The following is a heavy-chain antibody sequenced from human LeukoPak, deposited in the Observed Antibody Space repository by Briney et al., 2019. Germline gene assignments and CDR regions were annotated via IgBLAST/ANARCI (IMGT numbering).Heavy chain of an antibody. D-gene: IGHD1-26*01. CDR1: GFTFTDYW. CDR2: IGNSGSTI. CDR3: AREGSGSYFFDY. J-gene: IGHJ4*02. V-gene: IGHV3-48*04. Sequence: GGSLRLSCEVSGFTFTDYWMNWVRQAPGKGLEWVSYIGNSGSTIYYADSVKGRFTISRDNAKNSLYLQMNSLRVEDAAVYYCAREGSGSYFFDYWGQGTLVTVSS.